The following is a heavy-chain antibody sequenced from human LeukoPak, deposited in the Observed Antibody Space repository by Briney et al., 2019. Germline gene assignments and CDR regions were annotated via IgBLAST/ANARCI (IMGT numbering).Heavy chain of an antibody. CDR2: IIPTFGTA. V-gene: IGHV1-69*13. CDR3: ARGYYYYYMDV. J-gene: IGHJ6*03. Sequence: ASVKVSCKASRGTFSSYAISWVRQAPGQGLEWMGGIIPTFGTAKYAQKFQGRVTITADESTSTAYMELSSLRSEDTAVYYCARGYYYYYMDVWGKGTTVTVSS. CDR1: RGTFSSYA.